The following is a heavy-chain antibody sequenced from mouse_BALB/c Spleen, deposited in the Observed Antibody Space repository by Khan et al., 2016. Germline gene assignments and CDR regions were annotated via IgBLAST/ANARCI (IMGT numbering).Heavy chain of an antibody. V-gene: IGHV9-3-1*01. D-gene: IGHD2-4*01. CDR1: GYTFTNFG. Sequence: QIQLVQPGPELKKPGETVKISCKASGYTFTNFGMNWVKQAPGKGLEWMGWINTYTGDPTYADDFKGRFAFSLEASAGTAYLQINNLKNEDTATYFCARRSTMIYYYAMDYWGQGTSVTVSS. J-gene: IGHJ4*01. CDR3: ARRSTMIYYYAMDY. CDR2: INTYTGDP.